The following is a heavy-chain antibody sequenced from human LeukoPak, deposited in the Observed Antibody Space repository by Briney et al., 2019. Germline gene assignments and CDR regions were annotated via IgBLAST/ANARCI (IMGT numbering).Heavy chain of an antibody. CDR3: ARASYYYGSRSYLASPYYYGMDV. D-gene: IGHD3-10*01. CDR2: IYYSGST. CDR1: GGSISSGDYY. Sequence: PSQTLSLTCTVSGGSISSGDYYWSWIRQPPGKGLEWIGYIYYSGSTYYNPSLKSRVTISVDTSKNQFSLKLSSVTAADTAVYYCARASYYYGSRSYLASPYYYGMDVWGQGTTVTVSS. J-gene: IGHJ6*02. V-gene: IGHV4-30-4*01.